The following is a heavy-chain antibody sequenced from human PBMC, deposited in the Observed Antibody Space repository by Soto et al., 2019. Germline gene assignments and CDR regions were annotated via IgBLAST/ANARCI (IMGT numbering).Heavy chain of an antibody. CDR2: IYWNDDK. J-gene: IGHJ3*02. CDR3: AHSRVYCGGDCYSLYAFDI. Sequence: GSGPTLVNPTQTLTLTCNFSGFSLSTSEVGVGWIRQPPGKALEWLALIYWNDDKRYSPSLKSRLTITKDTSKNQVVLTMTNMDPVDTATYYCAHSRVYCGGDCYSLYAFDIWGQGTMVTVSS. CDR1: GFSLSTSEVG. D-gene: IGHD2-21*02. V-gene: IGHV2-5*01.